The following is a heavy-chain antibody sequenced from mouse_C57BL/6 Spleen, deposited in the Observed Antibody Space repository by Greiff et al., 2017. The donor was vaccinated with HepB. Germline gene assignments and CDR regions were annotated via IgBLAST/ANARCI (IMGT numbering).Heavy chain of an antibody. CDR1: GFTFSNYW. Sequence: EVKLVESGGGLVQPGGSMKLSCVASGFTFSNYWMNWVSQSPEKGLEWVAQIRLKSDNYATHYAESVKGRFTISRDESKSSVYLQMNNLRAEDTGIYYCTGGTVVARGDFDVWGTGTTVTVSS. CDR3: TGGTVVARGDFDV. V-gene: IGHV6-3*01. D-gene: IGHD1-1*01. CDR2: IRLKSDNYAT. J-gene: IGHJ1*03.